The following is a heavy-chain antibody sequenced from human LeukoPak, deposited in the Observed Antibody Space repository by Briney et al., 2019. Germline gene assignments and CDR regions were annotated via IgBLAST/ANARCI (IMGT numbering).Heavy chain of an antibody. J-gene: IGHJ3*02. CDR2: IYYSGST. D-gene: IGHD4-23*01. V-gene: IGHV4-59*02. Sequence: SETLSLTCTVSGGSVSSYYLSWIRQPPGKGLEWIGYIYYSGSTNYSPSLKSRVTISVDTSKNQFSLKLSSVTAADTAVYYCARATVVTPGAFDIWGRGTMVTVSS. CDR1: GGSVSSYY. CDR3: ARATVVTPGAFDI.